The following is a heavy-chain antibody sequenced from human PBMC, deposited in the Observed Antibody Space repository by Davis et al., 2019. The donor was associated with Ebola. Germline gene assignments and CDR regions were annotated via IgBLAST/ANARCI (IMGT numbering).Heavy chain of an antibody. CDR2: IIPIFGTA. J-gene: IGHJ3*02. CDR3: ARGGYGGNSRAFDI. Sequence: SVKVSCKASGGTFSSYAISWVRQAPGQGLEWMGGIIPIFGTANYAQKFQGRVTITADESTSTAYMELSSLRSEDTAVYYCARGGYGGNSRAFDIWGQGTMVTVSS. V-gene: IGHV1-69*13. CDR1: GGTFSSYA. D-gene: IGHD4-23*01.